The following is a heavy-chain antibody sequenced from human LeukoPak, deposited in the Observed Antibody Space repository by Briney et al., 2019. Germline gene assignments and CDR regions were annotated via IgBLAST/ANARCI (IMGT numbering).Heavy chain of an antibody. CDR3: ARVRGATTRPYYFDY. CDR2: ISSNGGST. J-gene: IGHJ4*02. V-gene: IGHV3-64*01. D-gene: IGHD1-26*01. CDR1: GFTFSSYA. Sequence: GGSLRLSCAASGFTFSSYAMHWVRQAPGKGLEYVSAISSNGGSTYYANSVKGRFTISRDNSKNTLYLQMGSLRAEDMAVYYCARVRGATTRPYYFDYWGQGTLVTVSS.